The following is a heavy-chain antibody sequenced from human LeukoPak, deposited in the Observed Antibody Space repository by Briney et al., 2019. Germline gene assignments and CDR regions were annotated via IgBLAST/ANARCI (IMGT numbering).Heavy chain of an antibody. J-gene: IGHJ4*02. Sequence: ASVKVSCKASGYTFTSYGISWVRQAPGQGLEWMGWISAYNGNTNYAQKLQGRVTMTTDTSTSTAYVELSRLRSDDTAVYYCARDRLKTMVRGVISDYWGQGTLVTVSS. CDR3: ARDRLKTMVRGVISDY. D-gene: IGHD3-10*01. V-gene: IGHV1-18*01. CDR1: GYTFTSYG. CDR2: ISAYNGNT.